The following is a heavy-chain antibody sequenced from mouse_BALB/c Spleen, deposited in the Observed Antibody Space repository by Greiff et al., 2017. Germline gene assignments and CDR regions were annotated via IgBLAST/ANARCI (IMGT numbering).Heavy chain of an antibody. Sequence: EVKLVESGGGLVQPGGSLKLSCAASGFTFSSYGMSWVRQTPDKRLELVATINSNGGSTYYPDSVKGRFTISRDNAKNTLYLQMSSLKSVDTAMYYCARDDYDYFDYWGQGTTLTVSS. V-gene: IGHV5-6-3*01. CDR2: INSNGGST. D-gene: IGHD2-4*01. CDR1: GFTFSSYG. CDR3: ARDDYDYFDY. J-gene: IGHJ2*01.